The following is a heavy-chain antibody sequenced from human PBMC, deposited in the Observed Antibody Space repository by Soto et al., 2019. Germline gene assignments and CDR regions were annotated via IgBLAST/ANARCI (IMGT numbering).Heavy chain of an antibody. CDR3: ARELSNSPDYFDY. CDR1: GGSISSDDYY. V-gene: IGHV4-30-4*01. CDR2: IYYSGRT. J-gene: IGHJ4*02. Sequence: VQLQESGPGLVRPSQTLSITCTVSGGSISSDDYYWSWIRQPPGKGLEWIGYIYYSGRTAYNPSLKSRLIISIDTSKNQFSLNLNSVSGADTAVYYCARELSNSPDYFDYWGQGTLVSVSS. D-gene: IGHD6-6*01.